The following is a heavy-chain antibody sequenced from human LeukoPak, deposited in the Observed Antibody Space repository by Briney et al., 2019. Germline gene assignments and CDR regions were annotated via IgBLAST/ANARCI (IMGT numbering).Heavy chain of an antibody. CDR1: GFTFTSDA. V-gene: IGHV3-23*01. D-gene: IGHD6-19*01. CDR2: TVSRGTT. CDR3: AKCSTSAYTTGWCNWIDP. J-gene: IGHJ5*02. Sequence: SGVSLRLSCVASGFTFTSDAMNWVRQAPGKGLEWVSSTVSRGTTQYADSVKGRFTVSRDTSKNTLYLQMNSLRADDTAVYYCAKCSTSAYTTGWCNWIDPWGQGTLVTVSS.